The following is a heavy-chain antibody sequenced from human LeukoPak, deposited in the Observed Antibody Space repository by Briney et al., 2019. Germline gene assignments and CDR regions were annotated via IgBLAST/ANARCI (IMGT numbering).Heavy chain of an antibody. CDR2: IYHSEST. CDR1: GGSISSGGYS. CDR3: ARLDSTGWFHFDY. Sequence: SQTLSLTCAVSGGSISSGGYSWSWIRQPPGKGLEWIGYIYHSESTYYNPSLKSRVTISLDTSKNQFSLKLRYVTAADTAVYYCARLDSTGWFHFDYWGQGTLVTVSS. J-gene: IGHJ4*02. V-gene: IGHV4-30-2*01. D-gene: IGHD3-22*01.